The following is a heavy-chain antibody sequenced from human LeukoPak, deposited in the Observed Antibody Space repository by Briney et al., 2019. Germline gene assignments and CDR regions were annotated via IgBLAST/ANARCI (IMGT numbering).Heavy chain of an antibody. D-gene: IGHD1-14*01. CDR3: ARDKPDRDGMDV. CDR2: IYYSGST. J-gene: IGHJ6*02. V-gene: IGHV4-31*03. CDR1: GGSISSGGYY. Sequence: PSQTLSLTCTVSGGSISSGGYYWSWIRQHPGKGLEWIGYIYYSGSTYYNPSLKSRVTISVDTSKNQFSLKLSSVTAADMAVYYCARDKPDRDGMDVWGQGTTVTVSS.